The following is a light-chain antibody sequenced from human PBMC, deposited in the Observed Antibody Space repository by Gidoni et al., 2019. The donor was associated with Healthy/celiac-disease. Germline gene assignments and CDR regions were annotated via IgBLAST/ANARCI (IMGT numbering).Light chain of an antibody. J-gene: IGLJ1*01. CDR2: GKN. CDR3: NSWDSSGNLYV. CDR1: SLRSYY. Sequence: SSELTQDPAVSVALGQTVRITCQGDSLRSYYASWYQQKPGQAPVRVIYGKNNRPSGIPDRFSGSSSGNTASLTITGAQAEDEADYYCNSWDSSGNLYVFVTGTKVTVL. V-gene: IGLV3-19*02.